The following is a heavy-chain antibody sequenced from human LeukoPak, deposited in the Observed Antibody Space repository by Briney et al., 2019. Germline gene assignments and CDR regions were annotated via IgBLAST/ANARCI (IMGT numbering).Heavy chain of an antibody. D-gene: IGHD2-15*01. CDR1: GFTFSNAC. J-gene: IGHJ4*02. V-gene: IGHV3-15*01. CDR3: TTRYCSGGSCWFDY. Sequence: GGSLRLSCAASGFTFSNACMSWVRQAPGKGLEWVGRIKSKTDGGTTDYAAPVKGRFTISRDDSKNTLYLQMNSLKTEDTAVYYCTTRYCSGGSCWFDYWGQGTLVTVSS. CDR2: IKSKTDGGTT.